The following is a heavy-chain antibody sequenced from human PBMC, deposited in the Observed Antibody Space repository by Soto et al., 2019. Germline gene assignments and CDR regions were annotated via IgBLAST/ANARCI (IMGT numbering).Heavy chain of an antibody. V-gene: IGHV1-69*01. Sequence: QVQLVQSGAEVKKPGSSVKVSCKASGGTFSTYPITWVRQAPGQGLEWVGVIVPIFNTSTYARTFRGRVTITADESTTTAFMELSSLRSDATAVYYCARSWLQSYYFDYWGQGTLVTVSS. CDR2: IVPIFNTS. J-gene: IGHJ4*02. CDR1: GGTFSTYP. D-gene: IGHD5-12*01. CDR3: ARSWLQSYYFDY.